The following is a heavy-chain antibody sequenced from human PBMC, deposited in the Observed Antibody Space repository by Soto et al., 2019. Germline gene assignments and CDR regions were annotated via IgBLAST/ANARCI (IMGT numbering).Heavy chain of an antibody. CDR1: GYTFTSYY. V-gene: IGHV1-46*01. Sequence: ASVKVSCKASGYTFTSYYMNWVRQAPGQGLEWLGIINPSGGYTTYAQRFLGRVTMTSDTSTSTVHMELGSLTSEDTAVYYCARRGSINSGWPLWGQGTLVTVSS. CDR2: INPSGGYT. D-gene: IGHD6-19*01. J-gene: IGHJ4*02. CDR3: ARRGSINSGWPL.